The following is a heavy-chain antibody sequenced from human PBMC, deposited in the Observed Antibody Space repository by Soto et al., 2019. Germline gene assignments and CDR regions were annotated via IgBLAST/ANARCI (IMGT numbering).Heavy chain of an antibody. CDR2: IYWNDDK. CDR3: AHRPHYYDSSGYYYYTTDAFDI. Sequence: SGPTLVNPTQTLTLTCTFSGFSLSTSGVGVGWICQPPGKALEWLALIYWNDDKRYSPSLKSRLTITKDTSKNQVVLTMTNMDPVDTATYYCAHRPHYYDSSGYYYYTTDAFDIWGQGTMVTVSS. CDR1: GFSLSTSGVG. J-gene: IGHJ3*02. D-gene: IGHD3-22*01. V-gene: IGHV2-5*01.